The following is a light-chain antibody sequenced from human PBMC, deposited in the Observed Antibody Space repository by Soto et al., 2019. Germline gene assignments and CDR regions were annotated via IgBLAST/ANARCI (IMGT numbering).Light chain of an antibody. CDR1: SCNIGAGYD. CDR2: GHT. J-gene: IGLJ1*01. CDR3: QYNDGSLSTYV. V-gene: IGLV1-40*01. Sequence: QRVLTEPRSVSGAPGQRVTIYCTRSSCNIGAGYDVHWYQQLPGTAPKLLIYGHTNRPSGVPDRFSGSKYGTSASLAITGLQAEHEADYYCQYNDGSLSTYVFGTGTKVTVL.